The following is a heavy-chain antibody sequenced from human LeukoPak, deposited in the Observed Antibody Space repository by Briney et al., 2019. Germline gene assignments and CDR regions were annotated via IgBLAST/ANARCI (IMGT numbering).Heavy chain of an antibody. CDR3: VTPSYRSNWGTIDV. Sequence: SETLSLTCTVSGGSVSSSKYYWGWIRQPPGKGLEWIGTIFNNGSTHYNPSLKSRVTISVDTSKNQFSLNLSSVTAADMAVYYCVTPSYRSNWGTIDVWGQGTMVTVSS. J-gene: IGHJ3*01. V-gene: IGHV4-39*01. D-gene: IGHD6-13*01. CDR1: GGSVSSSKYY. CDR2: IFNNGST.